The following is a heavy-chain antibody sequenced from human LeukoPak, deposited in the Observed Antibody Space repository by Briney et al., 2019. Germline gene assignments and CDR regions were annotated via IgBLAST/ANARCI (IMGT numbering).Heavy chain of an antibody. D-gene: IGHD5-12*01. V-gene: IGHV1-69*04. CDR2: LIPVLGMS. J-gene: IGHJ4*02. Sequence: SVKVSCKASGYTFTSNDINWVRQAPGQGLEWMGRLIPVLGMSHYAPGFQGRVTLTADRSTNTAYMELDRLTSDDTAVYFCARDRGGGFDLAFFDHWGQGTLVTVSS. CDR1: GYTFTSND. CDR3: ARDRGGGFDLAFFDH.